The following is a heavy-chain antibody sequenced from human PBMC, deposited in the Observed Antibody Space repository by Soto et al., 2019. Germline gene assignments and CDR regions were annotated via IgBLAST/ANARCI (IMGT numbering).Heavy chain of an antibody. V-gene: IGHV1-69*12. CDR1: GGTFSSYA. CDR2: IIPIFGTA. D-gene: IGHD7-27*01. J-gene: IGHJ4*02. Sequence: QVQLVQSGAEVKKPGSSVKVSCKASGGTFSSYAISWVRQAPGQGLEWMGGIIPIFGTANYAQKFQGRVTMTAGECPGTADMELSSLRSEDTAVYYCASPEGPNWGSADYWGQGTLVTVSS. CDR3: ASPEGPNWGSADY.